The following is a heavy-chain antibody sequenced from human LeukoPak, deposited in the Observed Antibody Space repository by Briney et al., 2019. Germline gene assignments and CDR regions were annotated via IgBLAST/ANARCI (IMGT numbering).Heavy chain of an antibody. CDR3: ARDVGDIVTIPAAISVP. CDR1: GYSFSSYG. Sequence: ASVKVSCKASGYSFSSYGISWVRQAPGQGLEWMGWISAYNGNTKYAQTLQGRVTMTTDTSTSTAYMEVRSLRSDDTAMYYCARDVGDIVTIPAAISVPWGQGTLVTVSS. D-gene: IGHD2-2*01. J-gene: IGHJ5*02. V-gene: IGHV1-18*01. CDR2: ISAYNGNT.